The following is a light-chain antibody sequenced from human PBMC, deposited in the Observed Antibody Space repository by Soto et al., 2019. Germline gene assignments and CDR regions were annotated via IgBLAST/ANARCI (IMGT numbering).Light chain of an antibody. CDR3: QQYGNSPPNT. CDR2: GAS. J-gene: IGKJ2*01. V-gene: IGKV3-20*01. Sequence: EIVLTQSPGTLSLSPGERPTLSCRASQSVSSSYLAWYQQKPGQAPRVLIYGASSRATGIPDRFSGSGSGTEFTLTISRLEPEDFAVYFCQQYGNSPPNTFGQGTKVEIK. CDR1: QSVSSSY.